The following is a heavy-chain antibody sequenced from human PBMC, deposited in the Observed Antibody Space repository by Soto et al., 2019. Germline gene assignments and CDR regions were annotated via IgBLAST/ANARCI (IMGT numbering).Heavy chain of an antibody. CDR3: ARGGGWSDYYFDY. J-gene: IGHJ4*02. CDR1: GYTFTSYY. Sequence: ASVKVSCKASGYTFTSYYMHWVRQAPGQGLEWMGIINPSGGSTNYAQKLQGRVTMTTDTSTSTAYMELRSLRSDDTAVYYCARGGGWSDYYFDYWGQGTLVTVSS. D-gene: IGHD6-19*01. CDR2: INPSGGST. V-gene: IGHV1-46*01.